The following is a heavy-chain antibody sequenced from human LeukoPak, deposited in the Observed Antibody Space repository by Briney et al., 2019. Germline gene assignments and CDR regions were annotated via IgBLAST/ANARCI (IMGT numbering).Heavy chain of an antibody. V-gene: IGHV4-39*01. CDR1: GGSIISNTYC. J-gene: IGHJ5*02. CDR2: FCYSGST. Sequence: PSETLSLTCAVSGGSIISNTYCWGWIRQPPGKGLEWIGSFCYSGSTYYNPSLKSRVTISVDTSKNQFSLKLSSVTAADTAVYYCARHYYGSGSYYNWFDPWGQGTLVTVSS. D-gene: IGHD3-10*01. CDR3: ARHYYGSGSYYNWFDP.